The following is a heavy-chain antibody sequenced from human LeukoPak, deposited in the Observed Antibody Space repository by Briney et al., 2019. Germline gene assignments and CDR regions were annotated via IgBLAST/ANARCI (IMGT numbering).Heavy chain of an antibody. CDR1: GFTFSSYA. V-gene: IGHV3-23*01. Sequence: GGSLRLSCAASGFTFSSYAMSWVRQAPGKGLEWVSAISGSGGSTYYADSVKGRFTISRDNSKNTLYLQMNSLRAEDTAVYYCAKMKWFGELPLPIDYWGQGTLVTVSS. CDR3: AKMKWFGELPLPIDY. D-gene: IGHD3-10*01. J-gene: IGHJ4*02. CDR2: ISGSGGST.